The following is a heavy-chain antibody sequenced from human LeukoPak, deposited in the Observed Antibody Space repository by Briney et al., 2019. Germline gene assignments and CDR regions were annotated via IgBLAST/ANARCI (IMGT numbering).Heavy chain of an antibody. CDR3: ATYSGAHHKTFDY. Sequence: GGSLRLSCAASGFTFSSYWMSWVRQAPGKGLEWVANIKQDGSEKYYVDSVEGRFTISRDNAKSSLYLQLNSLRVDDTAVYYCATYSGAHHKTFDYWGRGTLVTVSS. CDR1: GFTFSSYW. D-gene: IGHD1-26*01. V-gene: IGHV3-7*01. J-gene: IGHJ4*02. CDR2: IKQDGSEK.